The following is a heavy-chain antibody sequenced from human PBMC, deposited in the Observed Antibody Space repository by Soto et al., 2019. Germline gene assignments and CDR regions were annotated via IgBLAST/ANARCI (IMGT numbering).Heavy chain of an antibody. J-gene: IGHJ3*02. CDR1: GGSFSGYY. V-gene: IGHV4-34*01. D-gene: IGHD3-22*01. CDR2: INHSGST. CDR3: ARGGPYDGSGSARPRKDAFDI. Sequence: PSETLSLTCAVYGGSFSGYYWSWIRQPPGKGLECIGEINHSGSTNYNPSLKSRVTISVDTSKNQFSLKLSSVTAADTAVYYCARGGPYDGSGSARPRKDAFDIWGQGTMVTVSS.